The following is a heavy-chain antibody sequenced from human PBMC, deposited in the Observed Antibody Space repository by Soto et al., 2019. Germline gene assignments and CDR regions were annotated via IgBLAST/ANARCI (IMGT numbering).Heavy chain of an antibody. V-gene: IGHV3-30-3*01. CDR1: GFTFSSYA. CDR3: ATIHPVDTAMVTRDY. Sequence: QVQLVESGGGVVQPGRSLRLSCAASGFTFSSYAMHWVRQAPGKGLEWVAVISYDGSNKYYADSVKGRFTISRDNSKNTLYLQINSLRAEDTAVYYCATIHPVDTAMVTRDYWGQGTLVTVSS. CDR2: ISYDGSNK. D-gene: IGHD5-18*01. J-gene: IGHJ4*02.